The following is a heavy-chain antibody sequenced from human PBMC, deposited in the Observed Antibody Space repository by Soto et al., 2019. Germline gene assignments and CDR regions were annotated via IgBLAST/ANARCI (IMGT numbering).Heavy chain of an antibody. CDR1: GFTCSSFG. CDR2: ISYDGSNK. D-gene: IGHD1-7*01. V-gene: IGHV3-30*18. J-gene: IGHJ6*03. Sequence: GVSLRLSCAASGFTCSSFGMHWIRQAPGKGLEWVAVISYDGSNKYYADSVKGRFTISRDNSKNTLYLQMNSLRAEDTAVYYCAKDAELLYFRGFMDVWGKGTTVTVSS. CDR3: AKDAELLYFRGFMDV.